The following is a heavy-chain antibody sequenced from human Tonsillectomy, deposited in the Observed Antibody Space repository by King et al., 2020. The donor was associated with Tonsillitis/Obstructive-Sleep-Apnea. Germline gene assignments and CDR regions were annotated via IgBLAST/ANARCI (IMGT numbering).Heavy chain of an antibody. Sequence: VQLPQWGAGLLKPSETLSLTCAVSGGSFSGYYWSWIRQPPGKGLEWIGEINHSGSTNYNPSLKSRVTISVDTSKNQFSLKLSSVTAADTAVYYCAGALCGYYYSWVQGTLVTVSS. CDR2: INHSGST. CDR3: AGALCGYYYS. CDR1: GGSFSGYY. J-gene: IGHJ4*02. V-gene: IGHV4-34*01. D-gene: IGHD3-22*01.